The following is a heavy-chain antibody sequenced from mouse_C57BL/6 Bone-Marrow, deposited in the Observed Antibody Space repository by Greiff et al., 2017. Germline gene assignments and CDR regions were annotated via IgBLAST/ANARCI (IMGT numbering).Heavy chain of an antibody. CDR1: GYSITSGYY. D-gene: IGHD1-1*01. CDR3: ARGTHYGSYY. J-gene: IGHJ2*01. CDR2: ISYDGSN. Sequence: DVQLQESGPGLVKPSQSLSLTCSVTGYSITSGYYWNWIRQFPGNKLEWMGYISYDGSNNYNPSLKNRISITRDTSKNQFFLKLNSVTTEDTATYYCARGTHYGSYYWGQGTTLTVSS. V-gene: IGHV3-6*01.